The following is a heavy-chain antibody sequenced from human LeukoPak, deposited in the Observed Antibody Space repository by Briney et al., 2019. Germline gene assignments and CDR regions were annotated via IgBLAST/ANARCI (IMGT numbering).Heavy chain of an antibody. CDR3: ARGTRCGGDCYASYYYYTDV. V-gene: IGHV4-59*01. CDR1: GGSISSYY. D-gene: IGHD2-21*02. J-gene: IGHJ6*03. Sequence: SETLSLTCAVSGGSISSYYWSWVRQAPGKGLEWIAYVYFNGITKYNSALKSRVTMSVDTSKNQFSLKLSSVTAADTAMYYCARGTRCGGDCYASYYYYTDVWGKGTTVTVS. CDR2: VYFNGIT.